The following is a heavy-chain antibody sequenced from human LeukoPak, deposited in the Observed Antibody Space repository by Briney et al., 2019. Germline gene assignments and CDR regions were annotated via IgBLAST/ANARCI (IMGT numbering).Heavy chain of an antibody. V-gene: IGHV3-33*06. D-gene: IGHD5-24*01. CDR2: IWYDGSNK. CDR1: GFTFSTYG. J-gene: IGHJ6*03. CDR3: AKDPQDGFRKYYYHYMDV. Sequence: PGGSLKLSCAASGFTFSTYGMHWVRQPPGKGLEWVAVIWYDGSNKYYADSVKGRFTISRDNSNNTLYLQMNSLRAEDTAVYYCAKDPQDGFRKYYYHYMDVWGKGTTVTVSS.